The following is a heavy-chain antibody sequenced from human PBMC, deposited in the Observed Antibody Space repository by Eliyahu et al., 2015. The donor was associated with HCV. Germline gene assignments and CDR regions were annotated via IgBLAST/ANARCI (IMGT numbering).Heavy chain of an antibody. D-gene: IGHD3-10*01. V-gene: IGHV4-59*01. CDR2: VFYTGST. Sequence: QVRLQESGPGLVKPSETLTLPCTISGGSFNTYFWNWVRQPPGKGLXWIGYVFYTGSTKYPPSLRGRVTMSVDTSKNQYSLELASVTAADTAVYFCARGFAPGRADFWGQGSLVTVSS. CDR3: ARGFAPGRADF. CDR1: GGSFNTYF. J-gene: IGHJ4*02.